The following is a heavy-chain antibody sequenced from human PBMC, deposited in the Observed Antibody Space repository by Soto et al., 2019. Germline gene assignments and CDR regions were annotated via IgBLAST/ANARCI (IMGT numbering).Heavy chain of an antibody. V-gene: IGHV4-34*01. CDR3: ASLVGYDSATPPFDY. CDR1: GGSFSGYY. CDR2: INHSGST. J-gene: IGHJ4*02. Sequence: SETLSLTCAVYGGSFSGYYWSWIRQPPGKGLEWIGEINHSGSTNYNPSLKSRVTISVDTSKNQFSLKLSSVTAADTAVYYCASLVGYDSATPPFDYWGQGSLVTVSS. D-gene: IGHD3-22*01.